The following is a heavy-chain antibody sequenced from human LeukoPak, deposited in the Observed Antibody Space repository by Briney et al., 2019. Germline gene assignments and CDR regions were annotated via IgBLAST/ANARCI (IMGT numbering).Heavy chain of an antibody. Sequence: GGSLRLSCAASGFSFSSYTMNWVRQAPGKGLEWVAVISYDGSNTYYADSVKGRFTISRDNSKNTLYLQMNSLRAEDTAVYYCARDLGDSSGRTYYFDYWGQGTLVTVSS. CDR2: ISYDGSNT. J-gene: IGHJ4*02. V-gene: IGHV3-30-3*01. CDR3: ARDLGDSSGRTYYFDY. CDR1: GFSFSSYT. D-gene: IGHD6-19*01.